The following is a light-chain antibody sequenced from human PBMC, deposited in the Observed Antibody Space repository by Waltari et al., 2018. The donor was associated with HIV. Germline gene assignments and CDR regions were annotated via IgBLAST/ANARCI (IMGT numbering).Light chain of an antibody. CDR2: STN. CDR1: SGSVSTSYY. V-gene: IGLV8-61*01. J-gene: IGLJ3*02. Sequence: EPSFSVSPGGTVTLTCGLSSGSVSTSYYPSWYQQTPGQAPRTLIYSTNSRSSGVPDRFSGSILGNQAALTITGAQADDESDYYCVLYMGSGIWVFGGGTKVTVL. CDR3: VLYMGSGIWV.